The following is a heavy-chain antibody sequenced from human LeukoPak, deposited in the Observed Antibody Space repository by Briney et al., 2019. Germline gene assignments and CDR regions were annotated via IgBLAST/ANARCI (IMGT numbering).Heavy chain of an antibody. CDR1: GYTFTNYG. J-gene: IGHJ4*02. CDR3: ARNQYYYDSSGYYYYFDY. CDR2: ISAYNGNT. Sequence: ASVKVSFKASGYTFTNYGISWVRQAPGQGLEWMGWISAYNGNTNYAQKLQGRVTMTTDTSASTAYMELRSLRSDDTAVYYCARNQYYYDSSGYYYYFDYWGQGTLVTVSS. V-gene: IGHV1-18*01. D-gene: IGHD3-22*01.